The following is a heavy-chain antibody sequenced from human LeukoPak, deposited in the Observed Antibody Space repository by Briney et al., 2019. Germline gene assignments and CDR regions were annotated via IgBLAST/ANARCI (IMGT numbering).Heavy chain of an antibody. CDR2: ITGGGDT. CDR1: GFTFSNYA. J-gene: IGHJ5*02. CDR3: AKGKAAGAVDWFDP. V-gene: IGHV3-23*01. D-gene: IGHD6-13*01. Sequence: PGGSLRLPCAASGFTFSNYAMMWVRQAPGKGLEWVSSITGGGDTYYVDSVKGRFTVSRDNSKNTLYLQINSLTADDTALYYCAKGKAAGAVDWFDPWGQGTLVTVSS.